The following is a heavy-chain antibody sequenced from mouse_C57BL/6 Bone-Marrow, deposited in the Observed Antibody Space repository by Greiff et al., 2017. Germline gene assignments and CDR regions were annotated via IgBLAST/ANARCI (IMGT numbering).Heavy chain of an antibody. V-gene: IGHV1-9*01. D-gene: IGHD2-5*01. Sequence: QVQLQQSGAELVKPGASVKLSCKASGYTFTEYTIHWVKQRSGQGLEWIGEILPGSGSTNYTEKVKGKATFTADTSSNTAYMQLSSLTTEDSAIYYCARYPPYYSNPYDYWGQGTTLTVSS. J-gene: IGHJ2*01. CDR3: ARYPPYYSNPYDY. CDR2: ILPGSGST. CDR1: GYTFTEYT.